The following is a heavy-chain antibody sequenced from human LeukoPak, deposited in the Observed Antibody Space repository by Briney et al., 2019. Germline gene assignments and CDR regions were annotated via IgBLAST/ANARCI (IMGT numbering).Heavy chain of an antibody. J-gene: IGHJ6*02. V-gene: IGHV1-46*01. CDR3: AREGYYDILTGYYPNYYYYGMDV. Sequence: ASVKVSCKASGYTFTSYYMHWVRQAPGQGLEWMGIINPSGGSTSYAQKFQGRVTMTRDTSTSTVYMELSSLRSEDTAVYYCAREGYYDILTGYYPNYYYYGMDVWGQGTTVTVSS. CDR2: INPSGGST. D-gene: IGHD3-9*01. CDR1: GYTFTSYY.